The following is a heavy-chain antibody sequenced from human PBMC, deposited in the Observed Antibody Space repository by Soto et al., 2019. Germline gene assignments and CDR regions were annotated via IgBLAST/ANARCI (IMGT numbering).Heavy chain of an antibody. V-gene: IGHV3-11*01. CDR2: ISSRGRSI. CDR3: VRDGGPGSTDY. CDR1: GFSFSDYY. J-gene: IGHJ4*02. Sequence: QVQLVESGGGLVKPGGSVRLSCTAPGFSFSDYYMSWIRQAPGKGLEWLSYISSRGRSIKYADSVKGRFTISRDNDENSVYLQIYSLRAEDTAVYYCVRDGGPGSTDYWGQVTLVAVSS.